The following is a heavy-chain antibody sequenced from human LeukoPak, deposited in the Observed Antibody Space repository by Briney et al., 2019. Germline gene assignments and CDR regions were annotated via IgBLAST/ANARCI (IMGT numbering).Heavy chain of an antibody. CDR2: ISGSGGST. D-gene: IGHD5-12*01. Sequence: PGGSLRLSCAASGFTFSSYAMSWVSQAPGKGLEWVSAISGSGGSTYYADSVKGRFTIYRDNSKNTLYLQMNSLRAEDTAGYYCAKDGWLHPFTSYYFDYWGQGTLVTVSS. V-gene: IGHV3-23*01. CDR1: GFTFSSYA. CDR3: AKDGWLHPFTSYYFDY. J-gene: IGHJ4*02.